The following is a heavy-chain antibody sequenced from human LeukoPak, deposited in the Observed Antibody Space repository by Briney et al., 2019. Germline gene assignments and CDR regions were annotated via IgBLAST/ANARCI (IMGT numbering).Heavy chain of an antibody. D-gene: IGHD3-9*01. CDR2: IYPGDSDI. J-gene: IGHJ4*02. CDR1: GYRFSSYW. CDR3: ARRRYEILTGNWDCLDY. Sequence: GESLKISCKGSGYRFSSYWIGWVRQMPGKGLEWMGIIYPGDSDIRYSPSFQGQVTFSVDKSISTAYLQWSSLKASDTAMYYYARRRYEILTGNWDCLDYWGQGTLVIVSS. V-gene: IGHV5-51*01.